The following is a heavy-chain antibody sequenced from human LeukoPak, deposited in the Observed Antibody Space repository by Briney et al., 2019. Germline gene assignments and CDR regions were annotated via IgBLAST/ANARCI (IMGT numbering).Heavy chain of an antibody. CDR2: IYSGGNT. D-gene: IGHD2-15*01. CDR3: ARDRGFCSGDSCYPRYFQH. J-gene: IGHJ1*01. CDR1: GFSVSSNY. V-gene: IGHV3-53*01. Sequence: GGSLRLSCAASGFSVSSNYMSWVRQAPGKGLEWVSSIYSGGNTYYADSVKGRLTISRDNSKNTLFLQMNSLRADDTAMYYCARDRGFCSGDSCYPRYFQHWGQGTLVTVSS.